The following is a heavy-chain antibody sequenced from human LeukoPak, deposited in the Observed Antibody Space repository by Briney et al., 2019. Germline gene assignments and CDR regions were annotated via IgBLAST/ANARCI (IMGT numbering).Heavy chain of an antibody. CDR1: GFTFSSYG. D-gene: IGHD3-10*01. Sequence: PGGSLRLSCAASGFTFSSYGMHWVRQAPGKGLEWVALISLDGSNKDYAKSVKGRFTISRDSSKNTLYLQMNSLRAEDTAVYYCAKDGEVSWFGPESYWGQGTLVAVSS. CDR3: AKDGEVSWFGPESY. J-gene: IGHJ4*02. CDR2: ISLDGSNK. V-gene: IGHV3-30*18.